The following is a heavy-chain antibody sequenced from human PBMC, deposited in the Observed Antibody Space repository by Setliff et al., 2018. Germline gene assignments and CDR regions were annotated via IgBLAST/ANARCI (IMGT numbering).Heavy chain of an antibody. J-gene: IGHJ4*02. CDR2: INPGGGSA. Sequence: ASVKVSCKASGYSLTRYYMHWVRQAPGQGLEWMGIINPGGGSASYAEKFQGRVTMTRDTSTSTFYMEVNILRGEDTAVYYCRLWFEETMRDYWGQGTLVTVSS. CDR3: RLWFEETMRDY. D-gene: IGHD3-10*01. CDR1: GYSLTRYY. V-gene: IGHV1-46*01.